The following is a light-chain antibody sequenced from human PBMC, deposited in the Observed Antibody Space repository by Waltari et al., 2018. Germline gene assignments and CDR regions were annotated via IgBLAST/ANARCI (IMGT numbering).Light chain of an antibody. CDR3: ISYTTSDTMI. CDR2: DVS. CDR1: SSDVGAYNY. Sequence: QSALTQPASVSGSPGQSITISCTGTSSDVGAYNYVSWYQQHPGKVPKLSIYDVSHRPSAVSFRFSGSKSDNTASLTISGLQAEDEADYYCISYTTSDTMIFGGGTKLTVL. J-gene: IGLJ2*01. V-gene: IGLV2-14*03.